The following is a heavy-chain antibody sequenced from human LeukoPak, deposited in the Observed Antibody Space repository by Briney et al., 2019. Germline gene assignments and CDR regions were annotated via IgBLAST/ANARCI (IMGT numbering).Heavy chain of an antibody. CDR1: GFTFSSYS. J-gene: IGHJ3*02. CDR2: ISGSSSYI. V-gene: IGHV3-21*06. Sequence: KTGGSLRLSCAASGFTFSSYSMNWVRQAPGKALEWVSSISGSSSYIYYADSVKGRSTISRDNAENSLYLQMNSLRAEDTALYYCARDGIVGTLGQAFDIWGQGTMVAVSS. D-gene: IGHD1-26*01. CDR3: ARDGIVGTLGQAFDI.